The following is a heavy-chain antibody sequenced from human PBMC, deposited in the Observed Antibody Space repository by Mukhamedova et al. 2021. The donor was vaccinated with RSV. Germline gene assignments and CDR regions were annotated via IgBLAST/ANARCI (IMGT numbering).Heavy chain of an antibody. Sequence: YWMNWVRQVPGKGLEWVANIKQDESEIYYVDSVKGRFTISRDNAKNSVYLQMNSLRAEDTAIYYCARGRDCSTSCHGAFDVWGQGT. V-gene: IGHV3-7*01. D-gene: IGHD2-2*01. J-gene: IGHJ3*01. CDR1: YW. CDR3: ARGRDCSTSCHGAFDV. CDR2: IKQDESEI.